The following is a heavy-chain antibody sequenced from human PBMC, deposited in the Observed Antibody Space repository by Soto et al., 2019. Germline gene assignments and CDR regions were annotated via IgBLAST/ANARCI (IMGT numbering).Heavy chain of an antibody. V-gene: IGHV4-34*01. Sequence: QVQLHQWGAGLLKPSETLSLTCAVSGGSFTGYFWTWIRQSPGKGLEWVGEITHSGRTSYEPSLKSLPTISLDTTNLSLKLVSVTAADSGVYYCAPARRGYHYGMDVWGQGTTVIVSS. CDR3: APARRGYHYGMDV. CDR2: ITHSGRT. CDR1: GGSFTGYF. D-gene: IGHD2-15*01. J-gene: IGHJ6*02.